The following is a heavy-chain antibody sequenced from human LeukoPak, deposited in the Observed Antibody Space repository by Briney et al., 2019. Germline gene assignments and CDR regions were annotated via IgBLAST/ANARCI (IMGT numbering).Heavy chain of an antibody. D-gene: IGHD1-1*01. V-gene: IGHV3-23*01. CDR2: ISGNGDTP. CDR1: GFTFSSFP. J-gene: IGHJ4*02. CDR3: AKEVLGWNDDLDY. Sequence: PGGSLRLSCAASGFTFSSFPMSWVRQAPGKGLEWVSAISGNGDTPYYADSVKGRVTISRDNSKNTLYLQMNSLRAEDTAVYYCAKEVLGWNDDLDYWGQGTLVTVSS.